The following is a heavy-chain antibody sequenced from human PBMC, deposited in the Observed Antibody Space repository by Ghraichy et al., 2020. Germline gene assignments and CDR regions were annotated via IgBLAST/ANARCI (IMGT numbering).Heavy chain of an antibody. V-gene: IGHV3-30-3*01. D-gene: IGHD3-16*01. CDR2: ISYDGSNK. J-gene: IGHJ4*02. CDR1: GFTFSSYA. Sequence: GGSLRLSCAASGFTFSSYAMHWVRQAPGKGLEWVAVISYDGSNKYYADSVKDRFTISRDNSKNTLYLQMNSLRAEDTAVDYCARGVTFDYWGQGTLVTVSS. CDR3: ARGVTFDY.